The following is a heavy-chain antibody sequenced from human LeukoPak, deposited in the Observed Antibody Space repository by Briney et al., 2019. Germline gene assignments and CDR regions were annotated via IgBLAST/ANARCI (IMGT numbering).Heavy chain of an antibody. CDR1: GGSISIYH. D-gene: IGHD5-12*01. CDR3: AREGYNYGSNFDY. J-gene: IGHJ4*02. V-gene: IGHV4-59*01. CDR2: IHYSGST. Sequence: SETLSLTCTVSGGSISIYHWGWIRQAPGKGLEWIGYIHYSGSTNYNPSLKSRVTISVDTSKNQFSLKLSSVTAADTAVYYCAREGYNYGSNFDYWGQGTLVTVSS.